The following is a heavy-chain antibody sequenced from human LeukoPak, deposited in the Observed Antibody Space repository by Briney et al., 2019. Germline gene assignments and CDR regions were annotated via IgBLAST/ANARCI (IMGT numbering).Heavy chain of an antibody. CDR1: GGSISSYY. V-gene: IGHV4-59*01. CDR2: IYYSGST. J-gene: IGHJ4*02. Sequence: SETLSLTCTVSGGSISSYYWSWIRQPPGKGLERIGYIYYSGSTNYNPSLKSRVTISVDTSKNQFSLKLSSVTAADTAVYYCASFRWLPTEGDDYWGQGTLVTVSS. CDR3: ASFRWLPTEGDDY. D-gene: IGHD5-24*01.